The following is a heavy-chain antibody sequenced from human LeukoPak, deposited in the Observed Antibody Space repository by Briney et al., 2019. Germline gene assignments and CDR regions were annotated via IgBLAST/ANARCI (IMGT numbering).Heavy chain of an antibody. CDR1: GGSISSGSYY. V-gene: IGHV4-61*02. J-gene: IGHJ5*02. D-gene: IGHD5/OR15-5a*01. CDR3: ARESSWFDP. CDR2: IYTSGST. Sequence: PSETLSLTCTVSGGSISSGSYYWSWIRQPAGKGLEWIGRIYTSGSTNYNPSLKSRVTISVDTSKNQFSLKLSSVTAADTAVYYCARESSWFDPWGQGTLVTVSS.